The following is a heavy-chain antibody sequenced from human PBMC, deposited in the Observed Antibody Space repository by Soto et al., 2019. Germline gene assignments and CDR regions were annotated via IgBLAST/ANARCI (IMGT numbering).Heavy chain of an antibody. CDR2: TIPVFDTA. Sequence: QVQLMQSGPEVKTPRSSVKVSCRASGGSFRRHGISWVRQAPGQGLEWMGATIPVFDTAIYPQKFQGSLTITADESTNTAHMDLSSLTSEDTAMYYCARDPAPTVTTLGHGLDVWGQGTTVTVSS. CDR1: GGSFRRHG. CDR3: ARDPAPTVTTLGHGLDV. D-gene: IGHD4-17*01. V-gene: IGHV1-69*01. J-gene: IGHJ6*02.